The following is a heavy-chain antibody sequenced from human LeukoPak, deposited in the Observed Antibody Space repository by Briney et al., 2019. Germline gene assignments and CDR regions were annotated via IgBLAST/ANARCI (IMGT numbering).Heavy chain of an antibody. V-gene: IGHV4-39*07. J-gene: IGHJ4*02. Sequence: SETLSLTCTVSGGSISSSSYYWGWIRQPPGKGLEWIGSIYYSGSTYYNPSLKSRVTISVDTSKNQFSPKLSSVTAADTAVYYCARVVIRFFDYWGQGTLVTVSS. CDR2: IYYSGST. CDR1: GGSISSSSYY. D-gene: IGHD3-22*01. CDR3: ARVVIRFFDY.